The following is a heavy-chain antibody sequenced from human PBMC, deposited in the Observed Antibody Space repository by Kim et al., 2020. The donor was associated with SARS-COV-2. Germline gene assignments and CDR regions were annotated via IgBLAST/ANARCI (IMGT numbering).Heavy chain of an antibody. CDR3: AKEPPQTTVVTDGSDAFDI. Sequence: GGSLRLSCAASGFTFSSYAMSWVRQAPGKGLEWVSAISGSGGSTYYADSVKGRFTISRDNSKNTLYLQMNSLRAEDTAVYYCAKEPPQTTVVTDGSDAFDIWGQGTMVTVSS. CDR2: ISGSGGST. V-gene: IGHV3-23*01. D-gene: IGHD4-17*01. CDR1: GFTFSSYA. J-gene: IGHJ3*02.